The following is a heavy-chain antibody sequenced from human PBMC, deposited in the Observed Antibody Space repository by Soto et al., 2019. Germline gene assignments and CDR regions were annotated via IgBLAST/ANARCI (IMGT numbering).Heavy chain of an antibody. D-gene: IGHD3-3*01. CDR3: AKAPEWLFGNWFDP. CDR1: GFSFTDFA. V-gene: IGHV3-23*01. Sequence: PGGSLRLSCAASGFSFTDFAMSWVRQPPGKGLEWVSSISGTGGRTHYADSVKGRFSISRDNSRNTLSLQMNSLRAEDTALYYCAKAPEWLFGNWFDPWGQGTLVTVSS. CDR2: ISGTGGRT. J-gene: IGHJ5*02.